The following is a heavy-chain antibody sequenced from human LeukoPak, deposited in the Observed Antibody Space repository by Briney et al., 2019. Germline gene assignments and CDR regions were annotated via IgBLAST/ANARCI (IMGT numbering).Heavy chain of an antibody. CDR1: GFTLSSNY. CDR2: ISSSSSHI. D-gene: IGHD5-24*01. V-gene: IGHV3-21*01. CDR3: ARVSRDGYNYYYYYMDV. Sequence: KPGRSLRLSCAASGFTLSSNYMNWVRHAPGKGLEWVSSISSSSSHIYYADSVKGRLTISSDNARNSLYLQLNSLRAEDTAVYYCARVSRDGYNYYYYYMDVWGKGTTVTVSS. J-gene: IGHJ6*03.